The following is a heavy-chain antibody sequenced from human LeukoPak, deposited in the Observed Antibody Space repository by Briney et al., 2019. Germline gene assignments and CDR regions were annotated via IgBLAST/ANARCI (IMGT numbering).Heavy chain of an antibody. CDR1: GYTFSDFY. J-gene: IGHJ6*02. Sequence: ASVKVSCKASGYTFSDFYIHWVRQAPGQGLEYVGWITPKSGDTYSPQRFQGRVTMTRDASISTAYTELSRLRSDDTAVYYCATVTAWHYYYGMDVWGQGTTVTVSS. CDR2: ITPKSGDT. V-gene: IGHV1-2*02. D-gene: IGHD4-17*01. CDR3: ATVTAWHYYYGMDV.